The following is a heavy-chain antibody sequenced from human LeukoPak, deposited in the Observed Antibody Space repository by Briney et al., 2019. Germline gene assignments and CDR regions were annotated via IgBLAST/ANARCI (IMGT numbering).Heavy chain of an antibody. D-gene: IGHD3-10*01. CDR2: IYHSGST. Sequence: KPSETLSLTCTVSGDSVSSYYLTWIRQPPGKGLEWIGCIYHSGSTNYNPSLKSRVTISVDTSKNQFSLRLSSVTAADTAVYYCARAVDYYGAGSYYWGWVDPGGEGTVVTVSS. CDR1: GDSVSSYY. CDR3: ARAVDYYGAGSYYWGWVDP. J-gene: IGHJ5*02. V-gene: IGHV4-59*02.